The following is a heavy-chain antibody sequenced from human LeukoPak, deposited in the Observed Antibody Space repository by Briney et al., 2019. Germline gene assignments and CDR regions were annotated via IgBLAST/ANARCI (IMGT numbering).Heavy chain of an antibody. D-gene: IGHD2-2*01. Sequence: SETLSLTCAVYGGSFSGYYWSWIRQPLGQGLERIGEINHSSSTNYNPSLKSRVTISVDTSKNQFSLKLSSVTAADTAVYYCARGLEDIVVVPAAMPGGAFDYWGQGTLVTVSS. CDR3: ARGLEDIVVVPAAMPGGAFDY. CDR1: GGSFSGYY. CDR2: INHSSST. J-gene: IGHJ4*02. V-gene: IGHV4-34*01.